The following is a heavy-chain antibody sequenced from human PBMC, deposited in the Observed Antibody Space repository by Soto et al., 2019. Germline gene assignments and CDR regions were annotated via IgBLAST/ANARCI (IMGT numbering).Heavy chain of an antibody. D-gene: IGHD6-6*01. CDR2: ISSSSFSI. CDR1: GFTFSSYS. V-gene: IGHV3-21*01. Sequence: EVQLVESGGGLVKPGGSLRLSCAASGFTFSSYSMNWVRQAPGKGLEWVSSISSSSFSINYADSVKGRFSISRDNAQNSLHLQMNNLRAEDTAVYYCARNDSSNIYGMDVWGQGTTVTVSS. J-gene: IGHJ6*02. CDR3: ARNDSSNIYGMDV.